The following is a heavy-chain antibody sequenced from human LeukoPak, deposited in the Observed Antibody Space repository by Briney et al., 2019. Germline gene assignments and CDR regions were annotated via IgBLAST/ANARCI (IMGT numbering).Heavy chain of an antibody. CDR2: INPNSGGT. CDR1: GYTFTGYY. J-gene: IGHJ4*02. V-gene: IGHV1-2*02. Sequence: ASVKVSCKASGYTFTGYYMHWVRQAPGQGLEWMGWINPNSGGTNYAQKFQGRVTMPRDTSISTAYMELSRLRSDDTAVYYCARDKLRARGFDYWGQGTLVTVSS. CDR3: ARDKLRARGFDY. D-gene: IGHD3-10*01.